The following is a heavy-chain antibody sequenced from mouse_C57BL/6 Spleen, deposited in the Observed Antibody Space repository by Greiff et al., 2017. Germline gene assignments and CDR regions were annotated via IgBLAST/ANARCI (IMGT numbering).Heavy chain of an antibody. J-gene: IGHJ1*03. D-gene: IGHD1-1*01. CDR3: ARGYYGSYWYFEG. CDR1: GFTFSDYG. Sequence: EVLLVESGGGLVKPGGSLKLSCAASGFTFSDYGMHWVRQAPEKGLEWVAYISSGSSTIYYADKVKGRFTLSRDNAKNTLFLQMTRLRSEDTAMYYCARGYYGSYWYFEGGGTGTTVTVAS. V-gene: IGHV5-17*01. CDR2: ISSGSSTI.